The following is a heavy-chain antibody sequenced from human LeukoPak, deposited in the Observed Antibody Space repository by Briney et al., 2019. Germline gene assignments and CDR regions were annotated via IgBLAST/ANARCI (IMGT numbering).Heavy chain of an antibody. CDR3: AKDREGLSSGYDSEYFDY. J-gene: IGHJ4*02. CDR1: GFTFSSYA. D-gene: IGHD5-12*01. V-gene: IGHV3-23*01. CDR2: ISGGGGTT. Sequence: GGSLILSCAASGFTFSSYAMNWVRQAPGKGLEWVSAISGGGGTTYYADSVKGRFTISRDNSKNTLFLQMNSLRAEDTAVYYCAKDREGLSSGYDSEYFDYWGQGTLVTVSS.